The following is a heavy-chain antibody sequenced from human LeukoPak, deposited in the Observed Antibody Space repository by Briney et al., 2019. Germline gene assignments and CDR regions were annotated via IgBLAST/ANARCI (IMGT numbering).Heavy chain of an antibody. CDR1: GFTFSSYG. V-gene: IGHV3-30*18. Sequence: GRSLRLSCAASGFTFSSYGMHWVRQAPGKGLEWVAVISYDGSNKYYADSVKGRFTISRDNSKNTLYLQMNSLRAEDTAVYYCAKRARGGGSCCDAEYFQHWGQGTLVTVSS. J-gene: IGHJ1*01. CDR2: ISYDGSNK. CDR3: AKRARGGGSCCDAEYFQH. D-gene: IGHD2-15*01.